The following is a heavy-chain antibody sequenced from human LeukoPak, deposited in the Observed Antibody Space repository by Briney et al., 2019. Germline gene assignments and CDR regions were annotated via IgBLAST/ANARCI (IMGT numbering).Heavy chain of an antibody. CDR3: AKEPTSYSSGWYLQH. J-gene: IGHJ1*01. CDR1: GFTFSNYG. D-gene: IGHD6-25*01. Sequence: PGGSLRLSRAASGFTFSNYGMQWVRQAPGKGLEWVAVVSHDGSTTFYADSVKGRFTISRDNSKNTLDLQMYSLRAEDTAVYYCAKEPTSYSSGWYLQHWGQGTLVTVSS. V-gene: IGHV3-30*18. CDR2: VSHDGSTT.